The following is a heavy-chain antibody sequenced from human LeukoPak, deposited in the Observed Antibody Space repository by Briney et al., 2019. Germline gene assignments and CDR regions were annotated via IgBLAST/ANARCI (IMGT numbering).Heavy chain of an antibody. D-gene: IGHD5-12*01. CDR2: IYSGGST. CDR1: GFTVSSNY. CDR3: ARYSGYDSTFDY. V-gene: IGHV3-53*01. Sequence: PGGSLRLSCSASGFTVSSNYMSWVRQAPGKGREWGSVIYSGGSTYYAASVKGRLTISRDNSKTTLYLQMNTRTAEDTAVYYCARYSGYDSTFDYWGQGTLVTVTS. J-gene: IGHJ4*02.